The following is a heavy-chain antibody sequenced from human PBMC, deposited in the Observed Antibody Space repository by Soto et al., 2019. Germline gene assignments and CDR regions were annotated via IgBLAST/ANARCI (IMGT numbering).Heavy chain of an antibody. CDR1: GYTFTSYG. V-gene: IGHV1-18*01. D-gene: IGHD5-12*01. J-gene: IGHJ6*02. CDR2: ISAYNGNT. CDR3: ARDLYIVATIRAKYYYYGMDA. Sequence: ASVKVSCKASGYTFTSYGISWVRQAPGQGLEWMGWISAYNGNTNYAQKLQGRVTMTTDTSTSTAYTELRSLRSDDTAVYYCARDLYIVATIRAKYYYYGMDAWGQGTTVTVSS.